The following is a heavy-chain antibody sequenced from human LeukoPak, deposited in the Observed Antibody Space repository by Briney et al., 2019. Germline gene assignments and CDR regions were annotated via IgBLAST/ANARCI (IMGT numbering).Heavy chain of an antibody. J-gene: IGHJ4*02. D-gene: IGHD6-13*01. V-gene: IGHV3-53*01. CDR2: ISGDGKT. CDR3: ARVAAAGPFDY. Sequence: GGSLRLSCAASGLTVSSSYMSWVRQAPRKGLEWVSVISGDGKTNCADSVKGRFTISRDISKNTLYLQMNSLRAEDTAVYYCARVAAAGPFDYWGQGTLVTVSS. CDR1: GLTVSSSY.